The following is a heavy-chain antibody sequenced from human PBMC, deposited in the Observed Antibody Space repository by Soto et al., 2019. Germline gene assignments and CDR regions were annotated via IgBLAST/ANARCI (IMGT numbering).Heavy chain of an antibody. D-gene: IGHD6-13*01. Sequence: QVQLVESGGGVVQPGRSLRLSCAASGFKFNNYGMHWVRQAPGKGLEWVAVIWNDGNGYYYANSVKGRFTISRDISKNTLYLQMSSLRAEDTAVYYCARRQISPPTRGAASARGGMDVWGQGTTVTVSS. CDR1: GFKFNNYG. CDR2: IWNDGNGY. V-gene: IGHV3-33*01. J-gene: IGHJ6*02. CDR3: ARRQISPPTRGAASARGGMDV.